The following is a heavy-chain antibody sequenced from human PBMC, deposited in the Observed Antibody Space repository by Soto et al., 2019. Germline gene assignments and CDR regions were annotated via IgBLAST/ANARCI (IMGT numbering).Heavy chain of an antibody. CDR3: ARDIYESAFDV. CDR2: LNSGGDT. Sequence: VQLVESGGGLVQPGESLRLSCAASGFTVSSNFMSWVRQAPGKGLEWVSLLNSGGDTYYADSVKGRFPISRDDSKDTLYLQMNSVRAEDRAVYYCARDIYESAFDVWCQGTMVTVSS. J-gene: IGHJ3*01. CDR1: GFTVSSNF. D-gene: IGHD3-22*01. V-gene: IGHV3-66*01.